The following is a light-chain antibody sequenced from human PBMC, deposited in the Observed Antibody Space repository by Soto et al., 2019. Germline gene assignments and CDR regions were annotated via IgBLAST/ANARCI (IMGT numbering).Light chain of an antibody. CDR1: GSDVGGYNY. V-gene: IGLV2-11*01. CDR2: DVT. Sequence: QSALTQPRSVSGSPGQSVTISCTGTGSDVGGYNYVSWYQQYPDKAPKVMIYDVTKRPAGVPDRFSSSKSGNTASLTISGLQADDEADYYCCSYAGSYTYVFGTGTKLTVL. CDR3: CSYAGSYTYV. J-gene: IGLJ1*01.